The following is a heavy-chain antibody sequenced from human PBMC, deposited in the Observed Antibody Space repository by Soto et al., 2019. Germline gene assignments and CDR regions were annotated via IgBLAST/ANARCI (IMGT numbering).Heavy chain of an antibody. V-gene: IGHV1-2*02. CDR1: GYTFTDYY. CDR3: ATDCCVTIGLPNWLDQ. CDR2: VNPNSGGT. D-gene: IGHD4-17*01. Sequence: ASVQVSCRASGYTFTDYYIQWVRQAPGQGLEWMGWVNPNSGGTYYAQKVEGRVTMTRDTSISTAYMELSMLRSDDTAGYYCATDCCVTIGLPNWLDQWGQGTAVT. J-gene: IGHJ5*02.